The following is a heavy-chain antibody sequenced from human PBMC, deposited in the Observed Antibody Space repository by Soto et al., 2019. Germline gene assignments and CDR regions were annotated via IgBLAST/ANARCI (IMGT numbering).Heavy chain of an antibody. CDR2: IYYTGSS. V-gene: IGHV4-59*01. D-gene: IGHD1-1*01. CDR3: ARGIGQQLPLLD. J-gene: IGHJ4*01. Sequence: QVQLQESGPGLVKPSETLSLTCTVSGGSISSYYWSWIRQPPGKGLEWIGYIYYTGSSNYNPSLKSRVTISVDTSKNQFSLKLSSVTAADTAVYYCARGIGQQLPLLDWGQVTPVTVSS. CDR1: GGSISSYY.